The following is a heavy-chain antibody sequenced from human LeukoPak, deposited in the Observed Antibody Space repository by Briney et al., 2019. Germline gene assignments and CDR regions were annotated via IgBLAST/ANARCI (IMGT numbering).Heavy chain of an antibody. CDR2: ISSGSSYI. V-gene: IGHV3-21*01. Sequence: GGSLRLSCAASGFTFSSYSMNWVRQAPGKGLEWVSSISSGSSYIYYADSVKGRFTISRDNAKNSLYLQMTSLRAEDTAVYYCARVMSGAARPSPDIWGQGTMVTVSS. D-gene: IGHD6-6*01. CDR1: GFTFSSYS. J-gene: IGHJ3*02. CDR3: ARVMSGAARPSPDI.